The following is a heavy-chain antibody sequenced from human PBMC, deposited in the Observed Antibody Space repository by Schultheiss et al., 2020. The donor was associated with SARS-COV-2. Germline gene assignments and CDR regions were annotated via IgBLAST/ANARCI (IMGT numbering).Heavy chain of an antibody. CDR2: IYTSGST. J-gene: IGHJ2*01. D-gene: IGHD2-21*02. CDR3: ARATRTYCGGDCYNWYFDL. CDR1: GGSISSGSYY. Sequence: SETLSLTCTVSGGSISSGSYYWSWIRQPAGKGLEWIGRIYTSGSTNYNPSLKSRVTISVDTSKNQFSLKLSSVTAADTAVYYCARATRTYCGGDCYNWYFDLWGRGTLVTVSS. V-gene: IGHV4-61*02.